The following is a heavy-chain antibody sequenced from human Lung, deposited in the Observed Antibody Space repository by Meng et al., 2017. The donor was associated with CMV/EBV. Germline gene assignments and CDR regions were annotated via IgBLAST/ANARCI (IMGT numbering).Heavy chain of an antibody. D-gene: IGHD3-22*01. CDR2: INPGTGGT. CDR1: GYTFIAYY. V-gene: IGHV1-2*02. CDR3: ARAPYESNFDH. J-gene: IGHJ5*02. Sequence: SCKASGYTFIAYYIHWVRQAPGQGLEWLGWINPGTGGTDCAQKFQGRVTMTRDTSISTVYLELTTLTSDDTAVYFCARAPYESNFDHWGQGTLVTVSS.